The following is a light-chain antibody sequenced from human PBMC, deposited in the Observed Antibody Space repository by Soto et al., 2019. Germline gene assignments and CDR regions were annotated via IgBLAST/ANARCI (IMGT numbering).Light chain of an antibody. Sequence: DIQMTQSASTLSASVGDRVTITCWASQSISSWLAWYQQKPGKAPKLLIYKASSLESGVPSRFSGSGSGTDFTLTISSLQPEDFATYYCQQYNSYSPITFGQGTRLEIK. CDR1: QSISSW. CDR3: QQYNSYSPIT. J-gene: IGKJ5*01. V-gene: IGKV1-5*03. CDR2: KAS.